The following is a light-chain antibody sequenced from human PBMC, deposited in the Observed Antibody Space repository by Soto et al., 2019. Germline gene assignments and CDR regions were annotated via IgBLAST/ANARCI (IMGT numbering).Light chain of an antibody. CDR3: QSYDSSLSAVV. CDR1: RTNIGAAFD. V-gene: IGLV1-40*01. CDR2: ANT. Sequence: QSVLTQPPSVSGAPGQRGTISCTGIRTNIGAAFDVHWYQQLPGTAPKLLIYANTIRPSGVPDRYSASKSGTSASLAITGLQAEDEAEYYCQSYDSSLSAVVFGGGTKLTVL. J-gene: IGLJ2*01.